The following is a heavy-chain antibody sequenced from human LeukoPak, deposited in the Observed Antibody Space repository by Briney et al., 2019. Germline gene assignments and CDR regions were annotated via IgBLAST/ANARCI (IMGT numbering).Heavy chain of an antibody. Sequence: SETLSLTCAVYGGSFSGYYWSWIRQPPGKGLEWIGEINHSGSTNYNPSLKSRVAISVDTSKNQFSLKLSSVTAADTAVYYCARGAREGIYDSSGYFDYWGQGTLVTVSS. V-gene: IGHV4-34*01. CDR2: INHSGST. CDR1: GGSFSGYY. J-gene: IGHJ4*02. CDR3: ARGAREGIYDSSGYFDY. D-gene: IGHD3-22*01.